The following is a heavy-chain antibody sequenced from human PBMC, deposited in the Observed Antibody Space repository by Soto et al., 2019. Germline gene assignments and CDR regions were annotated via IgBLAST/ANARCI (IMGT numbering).Heavy chain of an antibody. D-gene: IGHD4-17*01. V-gene: IGHV2-26*01. Sequence: GSGPTLVNPTETLTLTCTVSGFSLSSGRMGVSWIRQPPGKPLEWLAHFFSDVERSYSASMQSRLTLSTDTSGSQVVLTMTNMDPVDTATYYCARMDGDFNYYALDVWGQGTTVTV. J-gene: IGHJ6*02. CDR2: FFSDVER. CDR1: GFSLSSGRMG. CDR3: ARMDGDFNYYALDV.